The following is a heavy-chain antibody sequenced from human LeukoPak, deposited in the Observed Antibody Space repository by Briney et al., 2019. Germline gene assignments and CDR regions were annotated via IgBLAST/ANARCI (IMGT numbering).Heavy chain of an antibody. V-gene: IGHV4-34*01. CDR1: GGSFSGYF. Sequence: SETLSLTCAVYGGSFSGYFWSWIRQPPGKGLEWIGEINHSGSTDYNPSLKSRVTISVDTSKYQFSLKLSSVTAADTAVYYCARDGANPDYWGQGTLVTVSS. D-gene: IGHD3-16*01. CDR2: INHSGST. CDR3: ARDGANPDY. J-gene: IGHJ4*02.